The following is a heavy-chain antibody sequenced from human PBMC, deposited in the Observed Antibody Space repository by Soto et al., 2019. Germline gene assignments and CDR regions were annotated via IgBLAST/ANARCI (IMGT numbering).Heavy chain of an antibody. V-gene: IGHV4-38-2*01. Sequence: SETLSLTCAVSGDSVTSGYYWGWIRQPPGKGLEWIGSVYHSGTTYYSPSLKSRVTISLDTSRNQFSLKLSSVTAADTAFYYCTRSLYSASWYAGYWGQGTLVTVSS. CDR1: GDSVTSGYY. J-gene: IGHJ4*02. D-gene: IGHD6-13*01. CDR3: TRSLYSASWYAGY. CDR2: VYHSGTT.